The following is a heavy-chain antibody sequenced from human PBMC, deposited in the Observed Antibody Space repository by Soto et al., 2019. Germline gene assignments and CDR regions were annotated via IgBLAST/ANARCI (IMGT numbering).Heavy chain of an antibody. J-gene: IGHJ4*01. CDR2: IYHSGNN. D-gene: IGHD2-15*01. V-gene: IGHV4-31*03. CDR1: GGSVTSGGYY. CDR3: ASLLGYCSGGSCWPRFDH. Sequence: NPSETLSLTCNVSGGSVTSGGYYWNWIRQHPGKGLEWIGYIYHSGNNYYNPSLRSRVSISVDRSKNHFSLTLSSVTAADTAVYYCASLLGYCSGGSCWPRFDHWG.